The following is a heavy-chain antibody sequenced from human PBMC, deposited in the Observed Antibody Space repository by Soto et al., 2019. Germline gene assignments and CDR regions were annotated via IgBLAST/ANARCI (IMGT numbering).Heavy chain of an antibody. V-gene: IGHV4-59*01. CDR3: ASDRSSGWDQGYGMDV. J-gene: IGHJ6*02. CDR1: GGSISTYY. D-gene: IGHD6-19*01. Sequence: SETLSLTCTVSGGSISTYYWSWIRQPPGKGLEWIGYIYYSGSTSYNPSLKSRVTISVDTSKDQFSLKLRSVTAADTAVYYCASDRSSGWDQGYGMDVWGQGTTATVSS. CDR2: IYYSGST.